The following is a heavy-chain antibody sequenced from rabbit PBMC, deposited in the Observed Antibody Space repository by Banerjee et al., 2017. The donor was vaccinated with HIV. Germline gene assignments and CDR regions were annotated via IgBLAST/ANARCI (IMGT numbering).Heavy chain of an antibody. CDR2: IYTGDSGTT. CDR3: ARDLAGVIGWNFNL. V-gene: IGHV1S40*01. CDR1: GFSFSSSYY. D-gene: IGHD4-1*01. J-gene: IGHJ4*01. Sequence: QSLEESGGGLVQPEGSLTLTCTASGFSFSSSYYMCWVRQAPGKGLEWIACIYTGDSGTTYYASWAKGRFTISKTSSTTVTLQITSLTAADTATYFCARDLAGVIGWNFNLWGPGTLVTVS.